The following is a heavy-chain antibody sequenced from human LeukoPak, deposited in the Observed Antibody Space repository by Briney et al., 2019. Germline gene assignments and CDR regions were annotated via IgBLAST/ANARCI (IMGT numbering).Heavy chain of an antibody. CDR2: FDPEDGET. V-gene: IGHV1-24*01. D-gene: IGHD6-19*01. J-gene: IGHJ3*02. CDR3: AIDGIAVAGTVDHAFDI. CDR1: GYTLTELS. Sequence: ASVKVSCKVSGYTLTELSMHWVRQAPGKGLEWMGGFDPEDGETIYAQKFQGRVTMTEDTSTDTAYMELSSLRSEDTAVYYCAIDGIAVAGTVDHAFDIWGQGTMVTVSS.